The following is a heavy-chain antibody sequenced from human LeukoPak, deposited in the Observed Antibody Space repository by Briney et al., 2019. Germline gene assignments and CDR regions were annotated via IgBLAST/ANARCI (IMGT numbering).Heavy chain of an antibody. D-gene: IGHD3-9*01. CDR2: ISSSSSYI. CDR1: GFTFSSYS. CDR3: ARDDDIIQRRAFVI. V-gene: IGHV3-21*01. Sequence: PGGSLRLSCAASGFTFSSYSMNWVRQAPGKGLEWVSSISSSSSYIYYADSVKGRFTISRDNAKNSLYLQMNSLRAEDTAVYYCARDDDIIQRRAFVIWGQGTMVTVSS. J-gene: IGHJ3*02.